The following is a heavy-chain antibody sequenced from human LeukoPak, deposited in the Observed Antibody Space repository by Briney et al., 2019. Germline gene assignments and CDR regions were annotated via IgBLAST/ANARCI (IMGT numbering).Heavy chain of an antibody. CDR1: GGTFSSYA. Sequence: SVKVSCKASGGTFSSYAISWVRQAPGQGLEWMGRIIPILGIANYAQKFQGRVTITADKSTSTAYMELNSLRSEDTAVYYCAGYSSGYYFGYWGQGTLVTVSS. D-gene: IGHD3-22*01. V-gene: IGHV1-69*04. J-gene: IGHJ4*02. CDR3: AGYSSGYYFGY. CDR2: IIPILGIA.